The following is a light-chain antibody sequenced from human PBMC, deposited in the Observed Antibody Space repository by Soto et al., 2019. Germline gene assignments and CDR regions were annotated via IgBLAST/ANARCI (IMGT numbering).Light chain of an antibody. CDR3: QQYGSSPLFT. V-gene: IGKV3-20*01. Sequence: EIVLTQSPGTLSLSPGERATLSCRASQSVSSSYLAWYQQKPGQAPRLLIYGASSRATGIPDRFSGSGSGTDFNLTISRLETEDFAVYYCQQYGSSPLFTFGPGTKVDI. J-gene: IGKJ3*01. CDR2: GAS. CDR1: QSVSSSY.